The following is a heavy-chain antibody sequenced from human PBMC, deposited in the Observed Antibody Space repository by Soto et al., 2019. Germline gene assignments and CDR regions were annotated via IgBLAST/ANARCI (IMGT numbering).Heavy chain of an antibody. CDR1: GFTFSSYS. CDR3: ARGQIPVPGHYWYFAL. V-gene: IGHV3-21*04. D-gene: IGHD6-19*01. Sequence: PGGSLRLSCAASGFTFSSYSMNWFRQAPGKGLEWVSSISSSSSYIYYADSVKGRFTISRDNAKNSLYLQMNSLTTEDTAVYYCARGQIPVPGHYWYFALSGRGTLVTVSS. CDR2: ISSSSSYI. J-gene: IGHJ2*01.